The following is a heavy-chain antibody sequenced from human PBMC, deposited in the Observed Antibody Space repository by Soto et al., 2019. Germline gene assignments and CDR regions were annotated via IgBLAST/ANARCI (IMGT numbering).Heavy chain of an antibody. CDR2: MNPNSGNT. J-gene: IGHJ5*02. D-gene: IGHD3-22*01. Sequence: GASVKVSCKASGYTFTSYDINWVLQATGQGLEWMGWMNPNSGNTGYAQKFQGRVTMTRNTSISTAYMELSSLRSEDTAVYYCARGRTYYYDSDWFDPWGQGTQVTVSS. V-gene: IGHV1-8*01. CDR3: ARGRTYYYDSDWFDP. CDR1: GYTFTSYD.